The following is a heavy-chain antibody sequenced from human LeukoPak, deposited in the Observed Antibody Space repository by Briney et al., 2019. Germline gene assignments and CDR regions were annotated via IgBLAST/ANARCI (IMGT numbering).Heavy chain of an antibody. V-gene: IGHV4-61*02. CDR3: ASSESITMVRDDAFDI. J-gene: IGHJ3*02. Sequence: SETLSLTCAVSGGSISSGSYYWSWIRQPAGKGLEWIGRIYTSGSTNYNPSLTSRVTISVDTSKNQFSLKLSSVTAADTAVYYCASSESITMVRDDAFDIWGQGTMVTVSS. CDR2: IYTSGST. D-gene: IGHD3-10*01. CDR1: GGSISSGSYY.